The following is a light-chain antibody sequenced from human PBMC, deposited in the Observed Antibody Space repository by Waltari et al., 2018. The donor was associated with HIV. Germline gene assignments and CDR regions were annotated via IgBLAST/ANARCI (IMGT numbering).Light chain of an antibody. CDR3: GTWDTILVAVV. Sequence: QSVLTQTPSVSAAPGQKVTISFSGSNSNIDCHFLSWYQHFPGPAPKLLIYDDDDRPSDIPDRFSGSKSGTSATLDITGLQTGDEADYYCGTWDTILVAVVLGGGTKLTVL. J-gene: IGLJ2*01. CDR1: NSNIDCHF. V-gene: IGLV1-51*01. CDR2: DDD.